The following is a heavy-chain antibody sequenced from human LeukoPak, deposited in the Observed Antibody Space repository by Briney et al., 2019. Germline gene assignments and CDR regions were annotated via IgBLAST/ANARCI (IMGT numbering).Heavy chain of an antibody. CDR3: AREIPNDCSSTSCYGGWFDP. V-gene: IGHV4-4*07. J-gene: IGHJ5*02. D-gene: IGHD2-2*01. Sequence: PSETLSLTCTVSGGSISSYYWSWIRQPAGKGLEWIGRTYTSGSTNYNPSLKSRVTMSVDTSKNQFSLKLSSVTAADTAVYYCAREIPNDCSSTSCYGGWFDPWGQGTLVTVSS. CDR1: GGSISSYY. CDR2: TYTSGST.